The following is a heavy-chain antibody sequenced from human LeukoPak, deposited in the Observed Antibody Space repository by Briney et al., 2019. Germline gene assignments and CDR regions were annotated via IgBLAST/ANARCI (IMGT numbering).Heavy chain of an antibody. CDR2: IIPIFGTA. CDR1: GGTFSSYA. D-gene: IGHD3-22*01. V-gene: IGHV1-69*06. Sequence: GSSVKVSCKASGGTFSSYAISWVRQAPGQGLEWMGGIIPIFGTANYAQKFQGRVTITADKSTSTAYMELSSLRSEDTAVYYCARETYDSSGYYRRNAFDIWGQGTMVTVSS. CDR3: ARETYDSSGYYRRNAFDI. J-gene: IGHJ3*02.